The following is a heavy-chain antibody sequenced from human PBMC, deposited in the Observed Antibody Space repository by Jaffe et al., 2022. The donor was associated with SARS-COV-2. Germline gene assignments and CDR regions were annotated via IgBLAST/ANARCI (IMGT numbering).Heavy chain of an antibody. CDR3: ARGLNYYDSSGYYYVGYYYYMDV. CDR2: INHSGST. D-gene: IGHD3-22*01. J-gene: IGHJ6*03. Sequence: QVQLQQWGAGLLKPSETLSLTCAVYGGSFSGYYWSWIRQPPGKGLEWIGEINHSGSTNYNPSLKSRVTISVDTSKNQFSLKLSSVTAADTAVYYCARGLNYYDSSGYYYVGYYYYMDVWGKGTTVTVSS. CDR1: GGSFSGYY. V-gene: IGHV4-34*01.